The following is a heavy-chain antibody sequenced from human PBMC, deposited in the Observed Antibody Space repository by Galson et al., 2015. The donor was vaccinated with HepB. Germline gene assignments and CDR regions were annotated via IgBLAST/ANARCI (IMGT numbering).Heavy chain of an antibody. D-gene: IGHD2-2*01. CDR2: IDPSDSYT. J-gene: IGHJ6*02. V-gene: IGHV5-10-1*01. Sequence: QSGAEVKKPGESLRISCKGSGYSFTSYWISWVRQMPGKGLEWMGRIDPSDSYTNYSPSFQGHVTISADKSISTAYLQWSSLKASDTAMYYCARRIVVVPAAYLSGYYYGMDVWGQGTTVTVSS. CDR1: GYSFTSYW. CDR3: ARRIVVVPAAYLSGYYYGMDV.